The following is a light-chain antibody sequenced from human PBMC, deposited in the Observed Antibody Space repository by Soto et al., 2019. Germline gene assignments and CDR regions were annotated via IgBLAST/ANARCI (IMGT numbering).Light chain of an antibody. CDR2: GNS. V-gene: IGLV1-40*01. J-gene: IGLJ2*01. CDR3: QSYASSLSGVV. Sequence: QSVLTQPPSVSGAPGQMVTLSCTGRSSNIGAGYDVHWYQQLPGTAPKLLIYGNSHRPSWVPDRFSGSKSGTSASLAITGLQAEDEADYYCQSYASSLSGVVFGGGTKLTVL. CDR1: SSNIGAGYD.